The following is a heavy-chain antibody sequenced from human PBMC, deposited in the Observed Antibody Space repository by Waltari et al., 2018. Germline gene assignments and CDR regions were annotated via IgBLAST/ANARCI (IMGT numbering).Heavy chain of an antibody. CDR2: ISTNSQYI. CDR3: ARMAQI. V-gene: IGHV3-21*01. CDR1: GFMFSIYP. Sequence: DVQLVESGGGLVKPGGSRGLSCPASGFMFSIYPMNWVRQAPGKGLEWVSSISTNSQYIYYADSVKGRFTTSRDNAKNSLYLQMNSLRADDTAVYYCARMAQIWGQGTLVTVSS. J-gene: IGHJ4*02.